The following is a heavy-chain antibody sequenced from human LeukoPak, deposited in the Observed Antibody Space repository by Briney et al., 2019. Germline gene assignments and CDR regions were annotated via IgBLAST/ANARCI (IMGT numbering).Heavy chain of an antibody. CDR1: GYTFTNYY. CDR2: INPNSGST. Sequence: GASVKVSCKASGYTFTNYYMHWVRQAPGQGLEWVGIINPNSGSTTYAQKFQGRVAMTRDTSTSTVYMELSSLRSEDTAVYYCASRSPDYGDPYYWGQGTLVTVSS. V-gene: IGHV1-46*01. CDR3: ASRSPDYGDPYY. J-gene: IGHJ4*02. D-gene: IGHD4-17*01.